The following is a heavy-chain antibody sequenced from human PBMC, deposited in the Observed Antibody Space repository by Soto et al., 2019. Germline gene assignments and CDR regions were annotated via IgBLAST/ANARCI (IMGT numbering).Heavy chain of an antibody. CDR2: ISYDGSNK. CDR3: ARDRVYSSSWVDY. D-gene: IGHD6-13*01. V-gene: IGHV3-30-3*01. J-gene: IGHJ4*02. CDR1: GFTFSSYV. Sequence: QVQLVESGGGVVQPGRSLRLSCAASGFTFSSYVMHWVRQAPGKGLEWVAVISYDGSNKYYADSVKGRFTISRDNSKNTLYLQMNSLRAEDTAVYYCARDRVYSSSWVDYWGQGTLVTVSS.